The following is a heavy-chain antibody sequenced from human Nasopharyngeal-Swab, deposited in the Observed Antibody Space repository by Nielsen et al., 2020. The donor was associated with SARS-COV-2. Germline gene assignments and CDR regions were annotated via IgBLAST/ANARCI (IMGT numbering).Heavy chain of an antibody. CDR1: GYTFTSYG. J-gene: IGHJ6*02. Sequence: ASVKVSCKASGYTFTSYGISWVRQAPGQGLEWMGWISAYNGNTNYAQKFQGRVTITADESTSTAYMELSSLRSEDTAVYYCARGSVYYYYGMDVWGQGTTVTVSS. V-gene: IGHV1-18*01. CDR3: ARGSVYYYYGMDV. CDR2: ISAYNGNT.